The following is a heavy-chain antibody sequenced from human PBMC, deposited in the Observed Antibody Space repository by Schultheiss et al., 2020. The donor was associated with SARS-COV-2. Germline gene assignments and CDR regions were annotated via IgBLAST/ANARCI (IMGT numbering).Heavy chain of an antibody. J-gene: IGHJ4*02. V-gene: IGHV4-59*01. Sequence: SETLSLTCTVSGGSISSYYWSWIRQPPGKGLEWIGYFYSSENTNYNPSLQSRVTMSVDVSKKQLSLRLSSVTAADTAVYYCARGDYYYESSGYYNDYWGQGTLVTVSS. CDR3: ARGDYYYESSGYYNDY. CDR2: FYSSENT. CDR1: GGSISSYY. D-gene: IGHD3-22*01.